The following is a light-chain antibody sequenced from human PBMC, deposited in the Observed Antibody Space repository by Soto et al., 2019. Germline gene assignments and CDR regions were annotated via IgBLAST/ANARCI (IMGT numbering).Light chain of an antibody. Sequence: EIVMTQSPATLSVSTGERVTLSCRASQSVSSRLAWYQQKPGQSPRLLIYGASTRATGIPARFSGSGSGTEFTLTISSLQSEDFAVYYCQQYNNWPPWTFGQGTKVDIK. CDR1: QSVSSR. CDR3: QQYNNWPPWT. J-gene: IGKJ1*01. CDR2: GAS. V-gene: IGKV3-15*01.